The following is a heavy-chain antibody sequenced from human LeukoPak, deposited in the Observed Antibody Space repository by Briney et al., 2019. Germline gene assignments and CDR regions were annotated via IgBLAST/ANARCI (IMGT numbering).Heavy chain of an antibody. Sequence: SETLSLTCAVYGGSFSGYYWSWIRQPPGKGLEWIGEINHSGSTNYNPSLKSRVTISVDTSKNQSSLKLSSVTAADTAVYYCAIQRWGLRPKDYWGQGTLVTVSS. CDR3: AIQRWGLRPKDY. J-gene: IGHJ4*02. D-gene: IGHD3-16*01. CDR2: INHSGST. V-gene: IGHV4-34*01. CDR1: GGSFSGYY.